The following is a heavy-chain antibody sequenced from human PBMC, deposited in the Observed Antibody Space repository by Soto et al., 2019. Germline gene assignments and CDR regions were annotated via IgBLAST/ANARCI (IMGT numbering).Heavy chain of an antibody. J-gene: IGHJ4*02. CDR2: ISSSSSYI. Sequence: EVQLVESGGGLVKPGGSLRLSCAASGFTFSSYSMNWVRQAPGKGLEWVSSISSSSSYIYYADSVKGRFTISRDNAKNSLFLQMNSLRDEDTAVYYCARELYCSSTSCYRGSAFDYWGQGTLVTVSS. D-gene: IGHD2-2*01. CDR3: ARELYCSSTSCYRGSAFDY. V-gene: IGHV3-21*01. CDR1: GFTFSSYS.